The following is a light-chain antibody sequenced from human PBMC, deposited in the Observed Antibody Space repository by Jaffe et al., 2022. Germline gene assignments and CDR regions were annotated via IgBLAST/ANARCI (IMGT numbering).Light chain of an antibody. J-gene: IGLJ2*01. V-gene: IGLV2-11*01. CDR1: SSDVGGYDY. CDR3: CVFTGSNRGI. Sequence: QSALTQPRSVSGSPGQSVTISCTGTSSDVGGYDYVSWYQQRPGKAPKVIIYDVYKRPSGVPDRFSGSKSGNTASLTISGLQAEDECDYYCCVFTGSNRGIFGGGTKLTVL. CDR2: DVY.